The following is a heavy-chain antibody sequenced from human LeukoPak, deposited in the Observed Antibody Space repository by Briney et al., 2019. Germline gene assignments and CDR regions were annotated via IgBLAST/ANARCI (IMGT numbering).Heavy chain of an antibody. V-gene: IGHV3-33*01. D-gene: IGHD2/OR15-2a*01. CDR2: IWYNGSIK. J-gene: IGHJ4*02. CDR1: GFSFSSYG. CDR3: ARDKEGPSKYFDY. Sequence: PGGSLRLSCTASGFSFSSYGMHWVRQAPGKGLEWVAVIWYNGSIKYNADSVKGRFTISRDNSKNTLYLQMNSLRAEDTAVYYCARDKEGPSKYFDYWGQGTLVTVSS.